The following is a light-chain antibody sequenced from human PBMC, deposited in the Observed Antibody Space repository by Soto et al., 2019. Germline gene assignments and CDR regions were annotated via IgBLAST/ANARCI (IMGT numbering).Light chain of an antibody. Sequence: QSALTQPASVSGSPGQSITISCTGTSSDVGDDGFVSWYKQYPGKATKLMIYKVSNRPSGVSNRFSGSRSANTASLTISGLQAEEEADYSCSSYTHRYIWVFGGGTKLTVL. J-gene: IGLJ3*02. CDR1: SSDVGDDGF. V-gene: IGLV2-14*01. CDR2: KVS. CDR3: SSYTHRYIWV.